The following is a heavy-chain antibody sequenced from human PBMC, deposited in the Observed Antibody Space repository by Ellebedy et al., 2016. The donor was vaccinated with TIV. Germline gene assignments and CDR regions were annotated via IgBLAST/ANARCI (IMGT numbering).Heavy chain of an antibody. J-gene: IGHJ4*02. CDR2: IYSGGNT. CDR1: GFAVSTNY. Sequence: PGGSLRLSCAASGFAVSTNYMNWVRQAPGKGLEWVSVIYSGGNTYYADSVKGRFTISRDNSKNMMYLQMNSLRADDTAVYYCAKRSQFSSISCFDCWGQGTLVTVSS. D-gene: IGHD6-13*01. CDR3: AKRSQFSSISCFDC. V-gene: IGHV3-53*01.